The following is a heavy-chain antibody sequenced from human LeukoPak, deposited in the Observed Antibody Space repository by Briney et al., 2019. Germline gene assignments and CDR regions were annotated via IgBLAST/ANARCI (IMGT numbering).Heavy chain of an antibody. V-gene: IGHV5-10-1*01. D-gene: IGHD2-2*01. J-gene: IGHJ3*02. CDR2: IDPSDSYT. CDR3: ARGGAVERYCSSTSCYWVDAFDI. Sequence: GESLKISCKGSGYSFTTYRIGWVRQMPGKGLEWMGRIDPSDSYTNYSPSFQGHVTISADKSISTAYLQWSSLKASDTAMYYCARGGAVERYCSSTSCYWVDAFDIWGQGTMVTVSS. CDR1: GYSFTTYR.